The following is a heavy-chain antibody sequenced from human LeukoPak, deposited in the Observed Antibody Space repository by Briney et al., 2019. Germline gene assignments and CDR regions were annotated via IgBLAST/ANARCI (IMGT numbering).Heavy chain of an antibody. J-gene: IGHJ4*02. CDR3: ARGPHERSGYPED. CDR2: ISPYNGNT. Sequence: ASVRVSCKASGYTFNTYGITWVRQAPGQGLEWMGWISPYNGNTNYAQKFQGRVTLTTDTSTSTAYMELRSLRSDDTAVYYCARGPHERSGYPEDWGQGTLVTVSS. V-gene: IGHV1-18*01. D-gene: IGHD3-22*01. CDR1: GYTFNTYG.